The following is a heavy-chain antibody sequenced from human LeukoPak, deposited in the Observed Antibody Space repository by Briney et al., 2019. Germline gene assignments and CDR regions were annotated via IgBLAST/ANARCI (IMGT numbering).Heavy chain of an antibody. Sequence: KVSGPVLVKPTEPLPLTCTVSGFSLSNARMGESWIRQPPGKALEWLAQIFSHDEKSYNTSLKSRLTISKDTSKSQVVLTMANMDPVDTATHHCARSGSFGENGFWDAFDIWGQGTMVTVSS. CDR1: GFSLSNARMG. CDR3: ARSGSFGENGFWDAFDI. D-gene: IGHD3-16*01. V-gene: IGHV2-26*01. CDR2: IFSHDEK. J-gene: IGHJ3*02.